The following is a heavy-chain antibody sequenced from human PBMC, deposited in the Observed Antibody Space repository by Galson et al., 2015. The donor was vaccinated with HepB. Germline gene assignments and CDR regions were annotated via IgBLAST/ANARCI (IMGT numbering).Heavy chain of an antibody. CDR2: IYSGGST. J-gene: IGHJ3*02. V-gene: IGHV3-66*01. CDR1: GFTVSSNY. D-gene: IGHD3-22*01. CDR3: ARDSGGYPGYDAFDI. Sequence: SLRLACAASGFTVSSNYMSWVRQAPGKGLEWVSVIYSGGSTYYADSVKGRFTISRDNSKNTLYLQMNSLRAEDTAVYYCARDSGGYPGYDAFDIWGQGTMVTVSS.